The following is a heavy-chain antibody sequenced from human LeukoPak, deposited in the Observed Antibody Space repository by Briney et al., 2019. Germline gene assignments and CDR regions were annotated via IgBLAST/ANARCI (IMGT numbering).Heavy chain of an antibody. V-gene: IGHV1-46*01. Sequence: GASVKVSCKASENIFTTYYIHWVRQAPGQGLEWMGVIKRGGDRTSYAQKFQGRVTMTRDTYTSTVYMEVSSLRSEDTAVYYCARSTDGYNGNYYSGWGQGTTVTVSS. CDR2: IKRGGDRT. J-gene: IGHJ6*02. CDR1: ENIFTTYY. D-gene: IGHD5-24*01. CDR3: ARSTDGYNGNYYSG.